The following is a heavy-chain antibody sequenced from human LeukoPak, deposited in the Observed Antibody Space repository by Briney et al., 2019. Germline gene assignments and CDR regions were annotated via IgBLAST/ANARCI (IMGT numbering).Heavy chain of an antibody. V-gene: IGHV4-4*07. Sequence: SETLSLTCTVSGGSISSYYWSWIRQPAGKGLEWIGRIYTSGSTNYNPSLKSRVTMSVDTSKNQFSLKLSSVTAADTAVYYCARDSRPSSGAKEVLDYWGQGTLVTVSS. CDR2: IYTSGST. CDR1: GGSISSYY. D-gene: IGHD6-19*01. CDR3: ARDSRPSSGAKEVLDY. J-gene: IGHJ4*02.